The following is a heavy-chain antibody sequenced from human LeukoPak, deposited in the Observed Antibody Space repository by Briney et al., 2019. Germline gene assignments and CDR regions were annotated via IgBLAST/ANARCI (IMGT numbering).Heavy chain of an antibody. CDR2: INPSGGST. CDR1: GYTFTSYY. CDR3: VRLPLLGGDYATAYGKHFDY. J-gene: IGHJ4*02. V-gene: IGHV1-46*01. Sequence: GASVKVSCKASGYTFTSYYMHWVRQAPGQGLEWMGIINPSGGSTSYAQKFQGRVTMTRDTSTSTVYMELSSLRSEDTAVYYCVRLPLLGGDYATAYGKHFDYWGQGTLVTVSS. D-gene: IGHD4-17*01.